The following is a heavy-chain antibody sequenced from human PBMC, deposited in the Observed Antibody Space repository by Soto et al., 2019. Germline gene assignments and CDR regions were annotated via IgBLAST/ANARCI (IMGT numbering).Heavy chain of an antibody. D-gene: IGHD3-22*01. CDR3: ATHANTYYYDSSALNAFDI. J-gene: IGHJ3*02. Sequence: PGESLKISCKGSGYSFTSYWISWVRQMPGKGLEWTGRIDPSDSYTNYSPSFQGHVTISADKSISTAYLQWSSLKASDTAMYYCATHANTYYYDSSALNAFDIWGQGTMVTVSS. V-gene: IGHV5-10-1*01. CDR2: IDPSDSYT. CDR1: GYSFTSYW.